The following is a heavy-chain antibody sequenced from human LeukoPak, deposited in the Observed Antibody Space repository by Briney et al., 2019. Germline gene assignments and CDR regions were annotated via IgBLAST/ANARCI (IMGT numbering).Heavy chain of an antibody. V-gene: IGHV5-51*01. D-gene: IGHD1-26*01. Sequence: GESLKISCKGSGYSFNTYWIGWVRQMPGKGLEWMGIIYPGDSDTKYSPSFQGQVTISADKSISTAYLQWSSLKASDTAMYYCARSGWEPPDAFDIWGQGTMVTVSS. CDR3: ARSGWEPPDAFDI. J-gene: IGHJ3*02. CDR2: IYPGDSDT. CDR1: GYSFNTYW.